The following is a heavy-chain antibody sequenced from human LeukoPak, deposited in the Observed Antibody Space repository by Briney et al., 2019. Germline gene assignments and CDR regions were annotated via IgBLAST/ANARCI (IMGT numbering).Heavy chain of an antibody. Sequence: ASVKVSRKVSGYTLTELSMHWVRQAPGKGLEWMGGFDPEDGETIYAQKFQGRVIMTEDTSIDTAYMELSSLRSEDTAVYYCATDPENIIPVAGDYWGQGTLVTVSS. D-gene: IGHD6-19*01. CDR3: ATDPENIIPVAGDY. CDR2: FDPEDGET. J-gene: IGHJ4*02. CDR1: GYTLTELS. V-gene: IGHV1-24*01.